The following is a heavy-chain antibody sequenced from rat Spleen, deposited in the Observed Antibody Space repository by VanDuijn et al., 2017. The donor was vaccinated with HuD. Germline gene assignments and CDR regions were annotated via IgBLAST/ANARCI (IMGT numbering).Heavy chain of an antibody. J-gene: IGHJ2*01. V-gene: IGHV5-29*01. CDR1: GFTFSDYY. D-gene: IGHD1-4*01. CDR3: ARPNYPGFNYFDY. CDR2: ISYDGSST. Sequence: EVQLVESDGGLVQPGRSLKLSCAASGFTFSDYYMAWVRQAPTKGLEWVATISYDGSSTYSPDSVKGRFTISRDNAKITLYLQMDSLRSEDTATYYCARPNYPGFNYFDYWGQGVMVTVSS.